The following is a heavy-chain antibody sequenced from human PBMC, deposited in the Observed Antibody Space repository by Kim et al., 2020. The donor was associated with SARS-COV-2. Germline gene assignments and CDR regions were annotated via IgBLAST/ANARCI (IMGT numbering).Heavy chain of an antibody. CDR3: ATDRHPPADFDRYNWFDP. D-gene: IGHD3-9*01. CDR2: FDPEDGET. Sequence: ASVKVSCKVSGYTLTELSMHWVRQAPGKGLEWMGGFDPEDGETIYAQKFQGRVTMTEDTSTDTAYMELSSLRSEDTAVYYCATDRHPPADFDRYNWFDPWGQGTLVTVSS. J-gene: IGHJ5*02. CDR1: GYTLTELS. V-gene: IGHV1-24*01.